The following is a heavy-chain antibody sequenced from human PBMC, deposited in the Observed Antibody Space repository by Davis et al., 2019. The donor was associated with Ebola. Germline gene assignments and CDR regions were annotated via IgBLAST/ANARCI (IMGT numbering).Heavy chain of an antibody. CDR2: INHSGST. V-gene: IGHV4-34*01. D-gene: IGHD2-8*01. Sequence: PSETLSLTCAVYGGSFSGYYWSWIRQPPGKGLEWIGEINHSGSTNYNPSLKSRVTISVDTSKNQFSLKLSSVTAADTAVYYCARVRARIGLTHLVYGDYWGQGTLVTVSS. J-gene: IGHJ4*02. CDR1: GGSFSGYY. CDR3: ARVRARIGLTHLVYGDY.